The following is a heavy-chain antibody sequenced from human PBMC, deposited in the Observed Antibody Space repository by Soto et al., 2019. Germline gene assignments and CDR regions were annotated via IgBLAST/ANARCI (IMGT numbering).Heavy chain of an antibody. CDR2: ISSSSSYT. J-gene: IGHJ4*02. CDR1: GFTFSDYY. CDR3: ARVTNRHTYYYDSSGHSDY. Sequence: GGSLRLSCAASGFTFSDYYMSWIRQAPGKGLEWVSYISSSSSYTNYADSVKGRFTISRDNAKNSLYLQMNSLRAEDTAVYYCARVTNRHTYYYDSSGHSDYWGQGTLVTVSS. D-gene: IGHD3-22*01. V-gene: IGHV3-11*06.